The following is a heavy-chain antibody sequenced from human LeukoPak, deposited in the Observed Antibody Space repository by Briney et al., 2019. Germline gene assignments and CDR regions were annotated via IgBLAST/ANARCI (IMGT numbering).Heavy chain of an antibody. Sequence: QTLSLTCTVSGGSISSGGHYWSWIRQHPGKGLEWIGYSYYSGSTNYNPSLKSRVTISVDTSKNQFSLKLSSVTAAETAVYYCARAGYSLDYWGQGTLVTVSS. J-gene: IGHJ4*02. CDR3: ARAGYSLDY. V-gene: IGHV4-31*03. CDR1: GGSISSGGHY. D-gene: IGHD2-15*01. CDR2: SYYSGST.